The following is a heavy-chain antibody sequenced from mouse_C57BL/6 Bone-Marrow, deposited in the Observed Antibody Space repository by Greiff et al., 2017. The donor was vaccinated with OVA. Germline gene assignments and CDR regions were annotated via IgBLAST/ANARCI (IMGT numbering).Heavy chain of an antibody. V-gene: IGHV1-9*01. Sequence: VQLVESGAELMKPGASVKLSCKATGYTFTGYWIEWVKQRPGHGLEWIGEILPGSGSTNYNEKFKGKATFTADTSSNTAYMQLSSLTTEDSAIYYCARSDTTVVAPHYYAMDYWGQGTSVTVSS. CDR2: ILPGSGST. J-gene: IGHJ4*01. CDR1: GYTFTGYW. D-gene: IGHD1-1*01. CDR3: ARSDTTVVAPHYYAMDY.